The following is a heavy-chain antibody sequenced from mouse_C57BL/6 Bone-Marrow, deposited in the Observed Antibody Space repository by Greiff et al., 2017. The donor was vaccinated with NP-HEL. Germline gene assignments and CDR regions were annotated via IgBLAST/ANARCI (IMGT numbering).Heavy chain of an antibody. J-gene: IGHJ4*01. CDR2: IHPNSGST. CDR1: GYTFTSYW. D-gene: IGHD1-1*01. V-gene: IGHV1-64*01. Sequence: QVQLQQSGAELVKPGASVKLSCKASGYTFTSYWMHWVKQRPGQGLEWIGMIHPNSGSTNYNEKFKSKATLTVDKSSSTAYMQLSSLTSEDSAVYYCARTPLHYYGSSPYAMDYWGQGTSVTVSS. CDR3: ARTPLHYYGSSPYAMDY.